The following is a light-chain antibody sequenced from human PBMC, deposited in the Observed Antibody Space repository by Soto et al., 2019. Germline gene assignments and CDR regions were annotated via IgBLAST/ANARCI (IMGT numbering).Light chain of an antibody. CDR3: QQYNKWPLT. CDR2: GAS. CDR1: ESVSNN. Sequence: EIVLTQSPATLSVSQGERATLSCRASESVSNNLAWYQQKPGQAPRLLIFGASARATGIPARFSGSGSVTEFTLTISSLQSEDFAVYYCQQYNKWPLTFGGGTKVEIK. J-gene: IGKJ4*01. V-gene: IGKV3-15*01.